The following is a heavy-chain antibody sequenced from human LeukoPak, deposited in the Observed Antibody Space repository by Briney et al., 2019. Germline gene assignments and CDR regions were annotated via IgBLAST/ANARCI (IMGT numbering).Heavy chain of an antibody. CDR2: ITNDGSST. CDR1: GFTFSNHW. D-gene: IGHD6-19*01. J-gene: IGHJ4*02. V-gene: IGHV3-74*01. Sequence: GGSLRLSCAASGFTFSNHWMHWVRQGPGKGPVWVSRITNDGSSTVYADSVKGRFTISRDNAKSTLYLQMNSLSAEDTAGYYCVRSSGWPDSWGQGTLVTVSS. CDR3: VRSSGWPDS.